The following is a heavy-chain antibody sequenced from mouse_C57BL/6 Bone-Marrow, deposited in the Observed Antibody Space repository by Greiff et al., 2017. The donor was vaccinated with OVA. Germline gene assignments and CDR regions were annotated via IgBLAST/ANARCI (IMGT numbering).Heavy chain of an antibody. CDR2: IYPGSGST. CDR3: ARAPHYYGSSYWYFDV. CDR1: GYTFTNYW. J-gene: IGHJ1*03. V-gene: IGHV1-55*01. Sequence: VQLQQPGAELVKPGASVKMSCKASGYTFTNYWITWVKQRPGQGLEWIGDIYPGSGSTNYNEKFKSKATLTVDTSSSTAYMQLSSLTSEDSAVYYCARAPHYYGSSYWYFDVWGTGTTVTVSS. D-gene: IGHD1-1*01.